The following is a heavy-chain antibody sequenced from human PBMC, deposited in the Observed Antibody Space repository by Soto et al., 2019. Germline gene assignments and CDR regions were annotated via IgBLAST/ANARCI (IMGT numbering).Heavy chain of an antibody. V-gene: IGHV1-46*01. CDR2: INPTGGST. J-gene: IGHJ4*02. Sequence: ASVKVSCKASGYTFTSYYMHWVRQAPVQGLERMGIINPTGGSTTYAQKFQGRVTMTRDTPTSTVYMELSSLRFEDTAVYYCARDGDFWRWDYWGQGTQVTVSS. D-gene: IGHD3-3*01. CDR1: GYTFTSYY. CDR3: ARDGDFWRWDY.